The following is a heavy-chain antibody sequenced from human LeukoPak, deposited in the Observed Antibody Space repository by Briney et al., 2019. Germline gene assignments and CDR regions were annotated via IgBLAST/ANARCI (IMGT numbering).Heavy chain of an antibody. CDR1: GGSISRYY. D-gene: IGHD1-26*01. Sequence: SEXXXLTCTVSGGSISRYYWSWIRQPAGXXLXXIGXIYTSGSTNYNPSLKSRVTMSVDTSKNQFSLKLSSVTAADTAVYYCARVGWVGATNTIYCYYYMDVWGKGTTVTVSS. CDR3: ARVGWVGATNTIYCYYYMDV. J-gene: IGHJ6*03. V-gene: IGHV4-4*07. CDR2: IYTSGST.